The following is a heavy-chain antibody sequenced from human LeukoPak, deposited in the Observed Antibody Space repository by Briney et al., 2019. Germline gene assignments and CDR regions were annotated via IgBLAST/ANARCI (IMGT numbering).Heavy chain of an antibody. CDR3: ARLTLAAAGPDPFDF. D-gene: IGHD6-13*01. V-gene: IGHV4-39*01. Sequence: SETLSLTCTASGGSFSSSSFYWGWNRQPPGKGLVWSVSIYYSGSTYYNPSLKNRATTSVDTDNNQFSQMLSSVTAAETAVYFCARLTLAAAGPDPFDFWGQGTLVTVSS. CDR1: GGSFSSSSFY. J-gene: IGHJ4*02. CDR2: IYYSGST.